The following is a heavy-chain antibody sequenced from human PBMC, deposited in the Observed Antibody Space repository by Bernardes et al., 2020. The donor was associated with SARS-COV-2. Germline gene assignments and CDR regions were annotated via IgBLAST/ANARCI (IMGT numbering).Heavy chain of an antibody. D-gene: IGHD2-15*01. J-gene: IGHJ4*02. CDR3: ATLLRVVAANDY. V-gene: IGHV4-39*01. CDR1: GGSISSSSYY. Sequence: SETLSLTCTVSGGSISSSSYYWGWIRQPPGKGLEWIGSIYYSGSTYYNPSLKSRVTISVDTSKNQFSLKLSSVTAADTAVYYCATLLRVVAANDYWGQGTLVTVSS. CDR2: IYYSGST.